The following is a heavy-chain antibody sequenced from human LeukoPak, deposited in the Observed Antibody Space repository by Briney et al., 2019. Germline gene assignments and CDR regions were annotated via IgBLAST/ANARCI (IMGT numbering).Heavy chain of an antibody. CDR1: GFTFSTYR. V-gene: IGHV3-23*01. CDR2: ISGSGGST. D-gene: IGHD3-16*01. CDR3: AKKHVWGYFDY. J-gene: IGHJ4*02. Sequence: GGSLRLSCAASGFTFSTYRMNWVRQAPGKGLEWVSAISGSGGSTYYADSVKGRFTISRDNSKNTLYPQMSSLRAEDTAVYYCAKKHVWGYFDYWGQGTLVTVSS.